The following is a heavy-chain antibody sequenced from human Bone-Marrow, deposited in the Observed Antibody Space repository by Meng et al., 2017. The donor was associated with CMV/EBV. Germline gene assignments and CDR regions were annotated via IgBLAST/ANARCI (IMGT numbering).Heavy chain of an antibody. D-gene: IGHD4-11*01. CDR3: ARVQAMTTVTTGDY. V-gene: IGHV3-21*01. CDR1: GFTFSSYS. J-gene: IGHJ4*02. CDR2: ISSSSSYL. Sequence: GESLKISCAASGFTFSSYSMNWVRQAPGKGLEWVSSISSSSSYLYYADSVKGRFTISRDNAKNSLYLQMNSLRAEDTAVYYCARVQAMTTVTTGDYWGQGTLVTVSS.